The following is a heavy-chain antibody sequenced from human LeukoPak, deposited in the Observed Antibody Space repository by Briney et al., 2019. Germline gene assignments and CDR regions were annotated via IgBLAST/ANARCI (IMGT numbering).Heavy chain of an antibody. CDR3: ATSTRYFDCFIDY. Sequence: PSETLSLTCTVSGGSISSYYWSWIRQPPGKGLEWIGYIYYSGSTNYNPSLKSRVTISVDTSKNQFSLKLSSVTAADTAVYYCATSTRYFDCFIDYWGQGTLVTVSS. V-gene: IGHV4-59*01. D-gene: IGHD3-9*01. CDR2: IYYSGST. J-gene: IGHJ4*02. CDR1: GGSISSYY.